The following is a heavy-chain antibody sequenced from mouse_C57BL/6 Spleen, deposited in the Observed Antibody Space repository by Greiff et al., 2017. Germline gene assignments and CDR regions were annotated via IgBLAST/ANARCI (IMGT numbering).Heavy chain of an antibody. CDR2: INPNYGGT. CDR1: GYTFTDYN. J-gene: IGHJ4*01. CDR3: GSEGLYYYYPY. Sequence: VQLQQSGPELVKPGASVKMSCKASGYTFTDYNMHWVKQSNGKSLEWIGYINPNYGGTSYNQKFKGKATLTVNQSSSTAYMQLRSLTSEDSAVYCCGSEGLYYYYPYWGPAASDTVST. V-gene: IGHV1-22*01. D-gene: IGHD2-4*01.